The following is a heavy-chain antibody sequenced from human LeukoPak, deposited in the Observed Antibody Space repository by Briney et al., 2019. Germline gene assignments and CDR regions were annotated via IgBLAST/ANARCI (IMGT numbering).Heavy chain of an antibody. J-gene: IGHJ4*02. CDR1: GDSVSNNRAG. D-gene: IGHD6-19*01. Sequence: SQTLSLTCAISGDSVSNNRAGWNWIRQSPSRGLEWLGRTYYRSNWYNDYAVSVRSRITINPDTSKNQFSLHLNSVTPEDTAVYYCASGAVADKGWLDSWGQGTLVTVSS. CDR2: TYYRSNWYN. V-gene: IGHV6-1*01. CDR3: ASGAVADKGWLDS.